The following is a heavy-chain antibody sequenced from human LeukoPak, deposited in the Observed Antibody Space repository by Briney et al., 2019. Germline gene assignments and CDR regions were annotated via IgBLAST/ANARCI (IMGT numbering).Heavy chain of an antibody. Sequence: PSETLSLTCTVSGGSISYSSYYWGWIRQPPGKGLEWIGSIYYSGSTYYNPSLKSRVTMSVDTSKNQFSLKLSSVTAADTAVYYCARLWSGGGYDPFLWYYYYYYMDVWGKGTTVTISS. D-gene: IGHD5-12*01. CDR2: IYYSGST. CDR3: ARLWSGGGYDPFLWYYYYYYMDV. J-gene: IGHJ6*03. CDR1: GGSISYSSYY. V-gene: IGHV4-39*01.